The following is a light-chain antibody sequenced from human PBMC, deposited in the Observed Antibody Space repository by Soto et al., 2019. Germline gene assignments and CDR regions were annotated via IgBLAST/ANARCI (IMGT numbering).Light chain of an antibody. CDR2: NND. V-gene: IGLV1-44*01. J-gene: IGLJ3*02. CDR3: AAWVGSLNGWV. Sequence: QSVLTQAPSASGTPGQRVTISCSGSNSNIGSNTVSWYQQVPGTAPKVLIYNNDQRPSGVPDRLSGSKSGTSASLAIGGLQSEDEADYYCAAWVGSLNGWVFGGGTKVTVL. CDR1: NSNIGSNT.